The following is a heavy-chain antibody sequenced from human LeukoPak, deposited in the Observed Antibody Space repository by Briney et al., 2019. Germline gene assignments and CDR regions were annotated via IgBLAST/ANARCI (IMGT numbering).Heavy chain of an antibody. Sequence: GGSLRLSCAASGFTFSSYSMNWVRQAPGKGLEWVSSISSSSSYIYYAGSVKGRFTISRDNAKNSLYLQMNSLRAEDTAVYYCARGFPNVDYWGQGTLVTVSS. CDR1: GFTFSSYS. D-gene: IGHD4/OR15-4a*01. V-gene: IGHV3-21*01. J-gene: IGHJ4*02. CDR2: ISSSSSYI. CDR3: ARGFPNVDY.